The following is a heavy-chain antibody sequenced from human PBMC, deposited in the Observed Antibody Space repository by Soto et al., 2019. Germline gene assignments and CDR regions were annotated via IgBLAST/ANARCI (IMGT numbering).Heavy chain of an antibody. CDR1: GYIFTNYG. CDR3: ASDFVGANSRKDY. J-gene: IGHJ4*02. CDR2: ISANNGHT. V-gene: IGHV1-18*01. Sequence: ASVKVSCKASGYIFTNYGITWVRQAPGQGLEWMGWISANNGHTNYAQKFQGRVTMTTDTSTSTAYMELRSLRSDDTAVYCCASDFVGANSRKDYWGQGTLVTVSS. D-gene: IGHD1-26*01.